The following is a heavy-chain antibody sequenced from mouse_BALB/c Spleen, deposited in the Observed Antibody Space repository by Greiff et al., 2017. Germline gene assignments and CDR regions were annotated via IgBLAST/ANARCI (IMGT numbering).Heavy chain of an antibody. CDR1: GFTFSDYY. Sequence: EVKVVESGGGLVKPGGSLKLSCAASGFTFSDYYMYWVRQTPEKRLEWVATISDGGSYTYYPDSVKGRFTISRDNAKNNLYLQMSSLKSEDTAMYYCARGVYGNYVFMDYWGQGTSVTVSS. CDR2: ISDGGSYT. D-gene: IGHD2-1*01. J-gene: IGHJ4*01. V-gene: IGHV5-4*02. CDR3: ARGVYGNYVFMDY.